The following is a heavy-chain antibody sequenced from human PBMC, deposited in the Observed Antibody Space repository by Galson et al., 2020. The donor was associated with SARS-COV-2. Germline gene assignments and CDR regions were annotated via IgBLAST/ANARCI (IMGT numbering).Heavy chain of an antibody. J-gene: IGHJ6*02. V-gene: IGHV3-30*02. Sequence: GGSLRLSCEASGFTLWTHAMHCVRQVPGKGLEWVASIWFDGVTKYYADSVRGRFTISRDNSRNTCYLQMNSLKVEDTAVYYRAADPPNSGYALARWGQGAKVTVSS. D-gene: IGHD5-12*01. CDR3: AADPPNSGYALAR. CDR2: IWFDGVTK. CDR1: GFTLWTHA.